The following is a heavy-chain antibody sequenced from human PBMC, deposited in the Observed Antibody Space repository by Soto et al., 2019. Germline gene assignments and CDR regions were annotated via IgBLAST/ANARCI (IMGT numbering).Heavy chain of an antibody. CDR2: IYHSGST. J-gene: IGHJ5*02. Sequence: SETLSLTCTVSGGSVRDGSYYWAWLRQPPGKGVEWIGHIYHSGSTIYNPSLQSRVTISIDTSKNEFSMNLNSMTAADTAVYDCAGYNWNYYFDPWGQGTLVTVSS. CDR3: AGYNWNYYFDP. V-gene: IGHV4-61*01. D-gene: IGHD1-7*01. CDR1: GGSVRDGSYY.